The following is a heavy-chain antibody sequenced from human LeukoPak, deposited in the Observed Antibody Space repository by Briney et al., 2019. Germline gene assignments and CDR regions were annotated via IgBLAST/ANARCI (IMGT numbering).Heavy chain of an antibody. CDR3: ARDSSGWYYFDY. Sequence: ASETLSLTCTVSGGSISSSSYYWGWIRQPPGKGLEWIGSIYYSGSTYYNPSLKSRVTISVDTSKNQFSLKLSSVTAADTAVYYCARDSSGWYYFDYWGQGTLVTVSS. J-gene: IGHJ4*02. CDR1: GGSISSSSYY. CDR2: IYYSGST. V-gene: IGHV4-39*07. D-gene: IGHD6-19*01.